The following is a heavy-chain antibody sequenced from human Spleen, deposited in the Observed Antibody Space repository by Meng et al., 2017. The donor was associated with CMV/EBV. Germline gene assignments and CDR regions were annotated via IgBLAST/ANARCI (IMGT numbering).Heavy chain of an antibody. Sequence: AYGFTFDDYTMHWVRQAPGKGLEWVSLISWDGGSTYYADSVKGRFTISRDNSKNSLYLQMNSLRTEDTALYYCAKEKRRGYGTAFDYWGQGTLVTVSS. CDR1: GFTFDDYT. D-gene: IGHD2-21*02. V-gene: IGHV3-43*01. CDR3: AKEKRRGYGTAFDY. J-gene: IGHJ4*02. CDR2: ISWDGGST.